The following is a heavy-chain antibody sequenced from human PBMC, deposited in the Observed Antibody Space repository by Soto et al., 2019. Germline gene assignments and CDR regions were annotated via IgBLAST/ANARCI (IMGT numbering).Heavy chain of an antibody. CDR1: GFTFSSYA. V-gene: IGHV3-23*01. CDR2: ISGSGGST. J-gene: IGHJ6*03. CDR3: GRAGGVFDGGSCFQLPTAV. D-gene: IGHD2-15*01. Sequence: HPGGSLRLSCAASGFTFSSYAMSWVLQAPGKGLEWVSAISGSGGSTYYADSVKGRFTISRDNSKNTLYLQMNSLRAEDTAVYYCGRAGGVFDGGSCFQLPTAVRGNGTPVPLSS.